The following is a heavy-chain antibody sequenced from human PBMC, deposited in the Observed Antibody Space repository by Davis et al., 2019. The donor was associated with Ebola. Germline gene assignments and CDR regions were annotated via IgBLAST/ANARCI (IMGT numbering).Heavy chain of an antibody. CDR1: GGTFSRYA. CDR2: IIPLFDTA. D-gene: IGHD1/OR15-1a*01. J-gene: IGHJ4*02. V-gene: IGHV1-69*06. Sequence: AASVKVSCKTPGGTFSRYAISWVRRAPGQGLEWMGGIIPLFDTAHYTQKFQDRVTFTADKSTSTAYMELSSLRSEDTAVYYCASIGGTWGQGTLVTVSS. CDR3: ASIGGT.